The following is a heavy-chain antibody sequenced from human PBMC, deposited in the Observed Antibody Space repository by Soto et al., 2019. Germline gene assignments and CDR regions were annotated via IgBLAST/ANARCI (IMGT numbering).Heavy chain of an antibody. D-gene: IGHD2-21*02. J-gene: IGHJ6*02. V-gene: IGHV5-51*01. Sequence: PGESLKISCKGSGYSFTSYWIGWVRQMPGKGLEWMGIIYPGDSDTRYSPSFQGQVTISADKSISTAYLQWSSLKASDTAMYYCDRDGGHYLSYYYGMDVWGQGTTVTVSS. CDR1: GYSFTSYW. CDR2: IYPGDSDT. CDR3: DRDGGHYLSYYYGMDV.